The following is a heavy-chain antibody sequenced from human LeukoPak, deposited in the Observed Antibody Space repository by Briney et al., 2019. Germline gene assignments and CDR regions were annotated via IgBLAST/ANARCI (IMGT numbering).Heavy chain of an antibody. J-gene: IGHJ4*02. CDR2: TRNKANSHTT. CDR1: GFTFSDHY. CDR3: ARGADSGSYLLDY. Sequence: GGSLRLSCAASGFTFSDHYMDWARQAPGKGLEWVARTRNKANSHTTEYAASVKDRFTISRDDSKNSLFLQMNSLKTEDTAVYYCARGADSGSYLLDYWGQGTLVTVSS. V-gene: IGHV3-72*01. D-gene: IGHD1-26*01.